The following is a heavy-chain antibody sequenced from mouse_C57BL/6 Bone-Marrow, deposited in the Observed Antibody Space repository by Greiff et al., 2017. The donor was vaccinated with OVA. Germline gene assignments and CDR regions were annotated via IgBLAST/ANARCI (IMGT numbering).Heavy chain of an antibody. CDR3: ARDMVTTGNYYAMDY. D-gene: IGHD2-2*01. V-gene: IGHV1-54*01. Sequence: QVQLKQSGAELVRPGTSVKVSCKASGYAFTNYLIEWVKQRPGQGLEWIGVINPGSGGTNYNEKFKGKATLTADKSSSTAYMQLSSLTSEDSAVYFCARDMVTTGNYYAMDYWGQGTSVTVSS. CDR1: GYAFTNYL. J-gene: IGHJ4*01. CDR2: INPGSGGT.